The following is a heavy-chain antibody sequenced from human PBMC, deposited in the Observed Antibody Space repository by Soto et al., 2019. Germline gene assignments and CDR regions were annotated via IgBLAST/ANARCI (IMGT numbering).Heavy chain of an antibody. J-gene: IGHJ4*02. CDR2: INHSGST. D-gene: IGHD6-13*01. CDR3: AKGSAGNDY. CDR1: GGSFSGYY. V-gene: IGHV4-34*01. Sequence: SDTLSLTCAVYGGSFSGYYWSWIRQPPGKGLEWIGEINHSGSTNYNPSLKSRVTISVDTSKNQFSLKLSSVTAADTAVYYCAKGSAGNDYWGQGTLVTVSS.